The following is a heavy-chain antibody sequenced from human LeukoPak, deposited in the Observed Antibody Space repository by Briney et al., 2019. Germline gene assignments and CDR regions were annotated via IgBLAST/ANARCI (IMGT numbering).Heavy chain of an antibody. CDR2: ISGDGGST. V-gene: IGHV3-43*02. CDR3: AKDFLSSYYYDSSGYYG. D-gene: IGHD3-22*01. CDR1: GFTFDDYA. Sequence: GGSLRLSCAASGFTFDDYAMHWVRHAPGKGLEWVSLISGDGGSTYYADSVKGRFTISRDNSKNPLYLQMNSLRTEDTALYYCAKDFLSSYYYDSSGYYGWGQGTLVTVSS. J-gene: IGHJ4*02.